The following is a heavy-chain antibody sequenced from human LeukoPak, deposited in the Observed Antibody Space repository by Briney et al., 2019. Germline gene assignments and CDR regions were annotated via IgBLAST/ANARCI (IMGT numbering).Heavy chain of an antibody. CDR2: IKQDESEK. CDR1: GFTFSSYW. Sequence: GGSLRLSCAASGFTFSSYWMHWVRQAPGQGLEWLANIKQDESEKYYVDSVKGRFTLSRDNAKNSLYLQMNSLRAEDTAVYYCVRAMDVWGQGTTVTVSS. CDR3: VRAMDV. V-gene: IGHV3-7*03. J-gene: IGHJ6*02.